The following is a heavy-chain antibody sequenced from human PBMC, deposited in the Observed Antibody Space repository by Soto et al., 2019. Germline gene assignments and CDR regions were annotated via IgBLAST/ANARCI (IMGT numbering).Heavy chain of an antibody. Sequence: QVQLVESGGGVVQPGRSLRLSCAASGFTFSSYGMHWVRQAPGKGLEWVAVISYDGSNKYYADSVKGRFTISRDNSKNTLYLQMNSLRAEDMAVYYCAKDSKIYCSSTSCYYFDYWGQGTLVTVSS. D-gene: IGHD2-2*01. CDR1: GFTFSSYG. CDR2: ISYDGSNK. CDR3: AKDSKIYCSSTSCYYFDY. V-gene: IGHV3-30*18. J-gene: IGHJ4*02.